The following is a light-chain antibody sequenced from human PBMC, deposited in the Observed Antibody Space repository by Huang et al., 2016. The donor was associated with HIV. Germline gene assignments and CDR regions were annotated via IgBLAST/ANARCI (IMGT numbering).Light chain of an antibody. V-gene: IGKV3-20*01. CDR2: GAS. Sequence: EIVLTQSPGTLSLSLGGRATLSCRASQSVSSNYLAWYQQKPGQAPRLLVYGASSTATGISDKLSGSGSGREFTLTISRLEPEDFAVYYCQQYGTSPPITFGQGTRLDMK. CDR1: QSVSSNY. CDR3: QQYGTSPPIT. J-gene: IGKJ5*01.